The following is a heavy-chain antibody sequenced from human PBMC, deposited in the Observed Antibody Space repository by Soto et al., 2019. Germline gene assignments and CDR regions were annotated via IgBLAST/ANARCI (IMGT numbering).Heavy chain of an antibody. Sequence: SETLSLTCTVSGGSISSYYWSWIRQPPGKGLEWIGYIYYSGSTNYNPSLKSRVTISVDTSKNQFSLKLSSVTAADTAVYYCARRYAVNFDYWGQGTLVTVSS. V-gene: IGHV4-59*01. D-gene: IGHD2-8*01. CDR3: ARRYAVNFDY. CDR1: GGSISSYY. J-gene: IGHJ4*02. CDR2: IYYSGST.